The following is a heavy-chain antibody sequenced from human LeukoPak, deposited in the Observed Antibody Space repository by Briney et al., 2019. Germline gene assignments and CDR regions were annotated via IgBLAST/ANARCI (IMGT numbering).Heavy chain of an antibody. D-gene: IGHD3-16*02. Sequence: ESSETLSLTCTVSGVSINNYYWSWIRQPPGKGLEWIGHIYDTGSTNYNPSLKSRVSISIDTSKNQFSLKLSSVTAADTAVYYCAGVLRLGELSWSQGTLVTVSS. CDR3: AGVLRLGELS. J-gene: IGHJ4*02. CDR1: GVSINNYY. V-gene: IGHV4-59*08. CDR2: IYDTGST.